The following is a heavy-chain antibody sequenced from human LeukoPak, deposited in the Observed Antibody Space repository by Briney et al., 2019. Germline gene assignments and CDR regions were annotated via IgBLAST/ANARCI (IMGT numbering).Heavy chain of an antibody. D-gene: IGHD6-19*01. Sequence: SETLSLTCAVYGGSFSGYYWSWIRQPPGKGLEGIGEINHSGSTNYNPSLKSRVTISVDTSKNQFSLKLSSVTAADTAVYYCASSYSPVAGTLDYWGQGTLVTVSS. CDR2: INHSGST. CDR1: GGSFSGYY. J-gene: IGHJ4*02. CDR3: ASSYSPVAGTLDY. V-gene: IGHV4-34*01.